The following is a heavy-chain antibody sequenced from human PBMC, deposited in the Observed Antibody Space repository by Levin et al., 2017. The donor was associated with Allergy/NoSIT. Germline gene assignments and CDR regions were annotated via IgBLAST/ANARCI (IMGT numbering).Heavy chain of an antibody. CDR1: GGSISNYY. CDR3: ARSGVNWGSGYYFDY. V-gene: IGHV4-59*01. Sequence: GSLRLSCTVSGGSISNYYWSWIRQPPGKGLEWIGYIYYTGSTNYSPSLKSRVTISLDTSKNQFSLKLSSVTAADTAMYYCARSGVNWGSGYYFDYWGQGTLVTVSS. J-gene: IGHJ4*02. D-gene: IGHD7-27*01. CDR2: IYYTGST.